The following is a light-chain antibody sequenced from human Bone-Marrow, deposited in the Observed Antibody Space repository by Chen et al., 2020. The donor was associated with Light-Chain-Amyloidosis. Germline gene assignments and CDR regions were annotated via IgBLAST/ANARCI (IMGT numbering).Light chain of an antibody. CDR1: SPNIGAGFD. CDR3: QSYDNSLSGSRV. CDR2: ANN. Sequence: QSVLTQPPSVSGAPGQRVTISCPGSSPNIGAGFDVHWYQRLPGTAPKLLLYANNNRPSGVPDRFSGSKSGTSASLAITGLQAEDEADYYYQSYDNSLSGSRVFGGGTKLTVL. J-gene: IGLJ2*01. V-gene: IGLV1-40*01.